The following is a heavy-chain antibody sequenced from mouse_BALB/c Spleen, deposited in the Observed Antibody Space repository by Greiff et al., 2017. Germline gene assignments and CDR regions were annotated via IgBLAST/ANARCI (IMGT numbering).Heavy chain of an antibody. D-gene: IGHD1-1*01. V-gene: IGHV1S126*01. CDR2: IDPSDSYT. J-gene: IGHJ4*01. CDR3: ARSRYRDYYYAMDY. Sequence: QVQLQQPGAELVKPGASVKISCKASGYTFTSYWMNWVKQRPGQGLEWTGEIDPSDSYTNNNQKFKDKATLTVDKSSSTAYMQLSSLTSEDSAVYYCARSRYRDYYYAMDYWGQGTSVTVSS. CDR1: GYTFTSYW.